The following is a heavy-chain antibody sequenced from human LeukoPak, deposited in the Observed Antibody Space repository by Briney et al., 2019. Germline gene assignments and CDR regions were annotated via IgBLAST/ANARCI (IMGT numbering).Heavy chain of an antibody. J-gene: IGHJ6*03. Sequence: ASVKVSCKASGGTFSSYAISWVRQAPGQGLEWMGGIIPIFGTANYAQKFQGRVTITADKSTSTAYMELSSLRSEDTAVYYCASGIVGATTGYMDVWGKGTTVTVSS. CDR1: GGTFSSYA. V-gene: IGHV1-69*06. CDR3: ASGIVGATTGYMDV. D-gene: IGHD1-26*01. CDR2: IIPIFGTA.